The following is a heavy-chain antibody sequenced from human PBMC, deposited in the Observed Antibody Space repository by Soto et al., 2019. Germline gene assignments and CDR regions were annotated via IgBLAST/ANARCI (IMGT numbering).Heavy chain of an antibody. V-gene: IGHV3-30*18. D-gene: IGHD3-3*01. CDR2: ISYDGSNK. Sequence: GGSLRLSCAASGFTFSSYGMHWVRQARGKGLEWVAVISYDGSNKYYADSVKGRFTISRDNSKNTLYLQMNSLRAEDTAVYYCAKGDDFWSTITSYGMDVWGQGTTVTVSS. CDR3: AKGDDFWSTITSYGMDV. CDR1: GFTFSSYG. J-gene: IGHJ6*02.